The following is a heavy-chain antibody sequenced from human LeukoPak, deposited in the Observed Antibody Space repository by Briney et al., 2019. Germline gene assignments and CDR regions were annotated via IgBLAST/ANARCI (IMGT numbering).Heavy chain of an antibody. CDR2: IYYSGST. D-gene: IGHD3-22*01. Sequence: SETLSLTCTVSGGSISSSSYYWGWIRQPPGKGPEWIGSIYYSGSTYYNPSLKSRVTISVDTSKNQFSLKLSSVTAADTAVYYCARFMIATDWFDPWGQGTLVTVSS. J-gene: IGHJ5*02. CDR1: GGSISSSSYY. CDR3: ARFMIATDWFDP. V-gene: IGHV4-39*07.